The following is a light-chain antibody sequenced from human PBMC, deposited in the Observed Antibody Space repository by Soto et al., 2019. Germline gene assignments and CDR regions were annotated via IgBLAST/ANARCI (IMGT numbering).Light chain of an antibody. CDR1: QDISNN. CDR2: DAS. J-gene: IGKJ2*01. V-gene: IGKV1-33*01. Sequence: DIQMTQSPSSLSASVGDRVTITCQASQDISNNLNWYQQKPGKAPKVLIYDASTLAAGVPSRFSGSGSGTDFALTICGLQPEDFATYYCQHYDTLPLPVYTFGQGTKLEI. CDR3: QHYDTLPLPVYT.